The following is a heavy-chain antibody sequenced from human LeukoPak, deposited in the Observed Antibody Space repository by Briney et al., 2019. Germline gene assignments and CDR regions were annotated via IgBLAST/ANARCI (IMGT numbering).Heavy chain of an antibody. Sequence: GGSLRLSCAASGFTSSTFAMIWVRQPPGKGLEWVSSIFPSGGEIHYADSVRGRFTISRDNSKSTLSLQMNSLRVEDTAVYYCATGSRDGYNFVYWGQGTLVTVSS. D-gene: IGHD5-24*01. CDR1: GFTSSTFA. J-gene: IGHJ4*02. CDR2: IFPSGGEI. CDR3: ATGSRDGYNFVY. V-gene: IGHV3-23*01.